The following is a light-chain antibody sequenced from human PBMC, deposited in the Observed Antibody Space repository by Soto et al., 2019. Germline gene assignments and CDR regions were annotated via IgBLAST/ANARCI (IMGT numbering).Light chain of an antibody. CDR3: SSYTGSNDVV. CDR1: TGDVGAYNF. V-gene: IGLV2-8*01. CDR2: EVN. J-gene: IGLJ2*01. Sequence: QSALTQPRSVSGSPGQSVTISCTGTTGDVGAYNFVSWYQLHPGKAPKLMIYEVNKRPSGVPDRFSGSKSGTTASLTVSGLQAEDEADYYCSSYTGSNDVVFGGGTKLTVL.